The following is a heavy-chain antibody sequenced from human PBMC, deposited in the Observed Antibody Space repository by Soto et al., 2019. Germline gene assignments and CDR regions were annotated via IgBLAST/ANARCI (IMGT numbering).Heavy chain of an antibody. V-gene: IGHV1-18*04. CDR2: ISAYNGNT. Sequence: QVQLVQSGAEVKKPGASVKVSCKASGYTFTSYGISWVRQAPGQGLEWMGWISAYNGNTNYAQKLQGRVTMTTDTATSTAYMELRSLRSDDTAVYYCARGVTMVRGVITYYYYGMDVWGQGTTVTVSS. J-gene: IGHJ6*02. CDR1: GYTFTSYG. CDR3: ARGVTMVRGVITYYYYGMDV. D-gene: IGHD3-10*01.